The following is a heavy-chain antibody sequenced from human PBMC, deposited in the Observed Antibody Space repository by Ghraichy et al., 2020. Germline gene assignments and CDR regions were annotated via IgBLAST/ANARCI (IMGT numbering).Heavy chain of an antibody. CDR1: GFTFSSYS. D-gene: IGHD4-11*01. CDR2: ISSRSDYI. V-gene: IGHV3-21*01. Sequence: GGSLRLSCAASGFTFSSYSMNWVRQAPGKGLEWVSSISSRSDYIYYADSLKGRFTVSRDNADNSLFLQMNSLRAEDRAVYYCATTADYLYFDYWGQGTLVTVSS. CDR3: ATTADYLYFDY. J-gene: IGHJ4*02.